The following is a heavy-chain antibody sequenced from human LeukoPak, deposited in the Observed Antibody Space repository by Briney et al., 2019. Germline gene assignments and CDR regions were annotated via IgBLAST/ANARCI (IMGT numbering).Heavy chain of an antibody. CDR3: ARTREGVWGSYSP. Sequence: ASVKVSCKASGYTITGYYMHWVRQAPGQGLEWMGWINPNSGGTNYAQKFQGRVSMTRDTSINTVYLELSSLRSNDTAVYYCARTREGVWGSYSPWGQGTLVTVSS. CDR2: INPNSGGT. V-gene: IGHV1-2*02. CDR1: GYTITGYY. D-gene: IGHD3-16*01. J-gene: IGHJ4*02.